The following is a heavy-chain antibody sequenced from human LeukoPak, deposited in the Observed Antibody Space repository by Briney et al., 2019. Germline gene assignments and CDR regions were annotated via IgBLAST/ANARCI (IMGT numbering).Heavy chain of an antibody. V-gene: IGHV4-34*01. CDR2: INHSGST. J-gene: IGHJ4*02. Sequence: SETLSLTCAVYGGSFSGYYWSWIRQPPGKGLEWIGEINHSGSTNYNPSLKSRVTISVDTSKNQFSLKLGSVTAADTAVYYCARSGSYGVIDYWGQGTLVTVSS. CDR1: GGSFSGYY. CDR3: ARSGSYGVIDY. D-gene: IGHD1-26*01.